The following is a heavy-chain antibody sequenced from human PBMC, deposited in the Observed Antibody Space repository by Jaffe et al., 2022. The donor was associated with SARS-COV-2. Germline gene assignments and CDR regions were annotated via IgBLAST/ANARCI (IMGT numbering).Heavy chain of an antibody. V-gene: IGHV3-9*01. CDR2: ISWNSGTI. CDR1: GFTFDDYA. J-gene: IGHJ6*03. D-gene: IGHD3-10*01. Sequence: EVQLVESGGGLVQPGRSLRLSCAASGFTFDDYAMHWVRQAPGKGLEWVSGISWNSGTIGYADSVKGRFTISRDNAKNSLYLQMNSLRAEDTALYYCASLEGLGSYYPAYYHMDVWGKGTTVTVSS. CDR3: ASLEGLGSYYPAYYHMDV.